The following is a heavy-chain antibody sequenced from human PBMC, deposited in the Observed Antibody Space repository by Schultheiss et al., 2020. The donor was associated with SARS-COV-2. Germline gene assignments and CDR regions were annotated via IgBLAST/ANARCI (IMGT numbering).Heavy chain of an antibody. J-gene: IGHJ5*02. CDR3: ARGGRAVVIAIRRVGLWFDP. V-gene: IGHV4-59*12. Sequence: ESLKISCAVYGGSFSGYYWSWIRQPPGKGLEWIGYIYYSGSTNYNPSLKSRVTISVDTSKNQFSLKLSSVTAADTAVYYCARGGRAVVIAIRRVGLWFDPWGQGTLVTVSS. CDR2: IYYSGST. CDR1: GGSFSGYY. D-gene: IGHD2-21*01.